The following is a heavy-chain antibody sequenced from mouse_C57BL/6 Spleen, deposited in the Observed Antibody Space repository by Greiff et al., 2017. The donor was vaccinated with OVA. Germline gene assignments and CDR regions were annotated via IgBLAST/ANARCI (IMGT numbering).Heavy chain of an antibody. Sequence: QVQLQQPGAELVKPGASVKMSCKASGYTFTSYWITWVKQRPGQGLEWIGDIYPGSGSTNYNEKFKSKATLTVDTSSSTAYMQLSSLTSEDSAVYYCERAKSYDGYYAFDYWGQGTTLTVSS. CDR3: ERAKSYDGYYAFDY. V-gene: IGHV1-55*01. CDR1: GYTFTSYW. J-gene: IGHJ2*01. CDR2: IYPGSGST. D-gene: IGHD2-3*01.